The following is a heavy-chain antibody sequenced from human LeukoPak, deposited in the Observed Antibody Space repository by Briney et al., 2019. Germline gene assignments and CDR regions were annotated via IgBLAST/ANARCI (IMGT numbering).Heavy chain of an antibody. CDR2: IKEDGSEK. CDR1: GFTFSWYW. V-gene: IGHV3-7*04. D-gene: IGHD2/OR15-2a*01. CDR3: ARGNSNAFDI. J-gene: IGHJ3*02. Sequence: GGSLRLSCAASGFTFSWYWMNWVRQAPGKGLEWVANIKEDGSEKSYVDSVKGRFTISRDNAKNSLYLQMSSLRAEDTAVYYCARGNSNAFDIWGQGTMVTVSS.